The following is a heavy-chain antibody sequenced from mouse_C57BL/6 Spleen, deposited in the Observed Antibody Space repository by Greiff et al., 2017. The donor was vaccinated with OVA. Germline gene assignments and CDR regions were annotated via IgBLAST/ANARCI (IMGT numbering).Heavy chain of an antibody. CDR1: GYTFTDYY. J-gene: IGHJ4*01. Sequence: EVQLVESGPELVKPGASVKISCKASGYTFTDYYMNWVKQSHGKSLEWIGDINPNNGGTSYNQKFKGKATLTVDKSSSTAYMELRSLTSEDSAVYYCASPDGYYAMDYWGQGTSVTVSS. D-gene: IGHD2-3*01. CDR2: INPNNGGT. V-gene: IGHV1-26*01. CDR3: ASPDGYYAMDY.